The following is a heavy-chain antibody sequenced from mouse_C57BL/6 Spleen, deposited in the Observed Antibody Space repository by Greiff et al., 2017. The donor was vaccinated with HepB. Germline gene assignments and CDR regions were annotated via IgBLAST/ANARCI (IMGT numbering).Heavy chain of an antibody. J-gene: IGHJ1*03. CDR3: ARDLSNYWYFDV. D-gene: IGHD2-5*01. V-gene: IGHV5-16*01. CDR1: GFTFSDYY. CDR2: INYDGSST. Sequence: EVKLVESEGGLVQPGSSMKLSCTASGFTFSDYYMAWVRQVPEKGLEWVANINYDGSSTYYLDSLKSRFIISRDNAKNILYLQMSSLKSEDTATYYCARDLSNYWYFDVWGTGTTVTVSS.